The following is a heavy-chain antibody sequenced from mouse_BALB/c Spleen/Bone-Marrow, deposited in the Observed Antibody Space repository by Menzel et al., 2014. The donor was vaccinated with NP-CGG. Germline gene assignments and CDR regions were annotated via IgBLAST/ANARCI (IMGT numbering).Heavy chain of an antibody. J-gene: IGHJ2*01. CDR3: ARRDDGYVFFDY. D-gene: IGHD2-3*01. CDR2: INPSSGYT. Sequence: QESGAELARPGASVKMSCRASGYTFTTYTIHWVRQGPGQGLEWIGYINPSSGYTNYIQKFKDKATLTADKSSSTAYMQLSSLTSEDSAVYYCARRDDGYVFFDYWGQGTTLTVSS. CDR1: GYTFTTYT. V-gene: IGHV1-4*01.